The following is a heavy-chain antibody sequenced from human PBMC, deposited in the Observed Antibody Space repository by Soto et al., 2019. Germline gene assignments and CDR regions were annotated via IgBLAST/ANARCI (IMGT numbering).Heavy chain of an antibody. V-gene: IGHV4-39*02. CDR3: ARDPPSSGATHNSFDY. D-gene: IGHD2-15*01. Sequence: SETLSLTCTVSGGSISSTSYYWGWIRQTPGKGLEWIASIYYSGSTYYNPSPKSRVSISVDTSKNQFSLKLASVTAADTAVYYCARDPPSSGATHNSFDYWGQGTLVTVSS. J-gene: IGHJ4*02. CDR2: IYYSGST. CDR1: GGSISSTSYY.